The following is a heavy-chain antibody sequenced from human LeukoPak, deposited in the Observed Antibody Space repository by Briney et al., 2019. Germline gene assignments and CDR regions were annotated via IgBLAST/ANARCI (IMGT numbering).Heavy chain of an antibody. V-gene: IGHV3-23*01. D-gene: IGHD3-22*01. Sequence: GGSLRLSCAASGFTFSSYAMSWVRQAPGKGLEWVSAISGSGGSTYYADSVKGRFTISRDNSKNTLYLQMNSLRAEDTAVYYCAKVSTTYYYDSSGYCSDYWGQGTLVTVSS. CDR2: ISGSGGST. CDR3: AKVSTTYYYDSSGYCSDY. CDR1: GFTFSSYA. J-gene: IGHJ4*02.